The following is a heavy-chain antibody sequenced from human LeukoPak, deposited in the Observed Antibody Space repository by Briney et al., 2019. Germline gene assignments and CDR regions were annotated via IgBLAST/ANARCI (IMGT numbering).Heavy chain of an antibody. Sequence: SETLSLTCAVYGGSFSGYYWSWIRQPPGKGLEWIGEINHSGSTDYNPSLKSRVTISVDTSKNQFSLKLSSVTAADTAVYYCARSRGAPAAPTRPYWFDPWGQGTLVTVSS. CDR2: INHSGST. J-gene: IGHJ5*02. CDR3: ARSRGAPAAPTRPYWFDP. D-gene: IGHD2-2*01. CDR1: GGSFSGYY. V-gene: IGHV4-34*01.